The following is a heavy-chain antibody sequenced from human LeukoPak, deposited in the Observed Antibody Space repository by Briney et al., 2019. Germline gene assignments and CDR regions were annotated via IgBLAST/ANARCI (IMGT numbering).Heavy chain of an antibody. CDR3: ARVGLKGATTIRSSDY. CDR2: IKQDGSEK. V-gene: IGHV3-7*01. J-gene: IGHJ4*02. CDR1: EFTFSSYW. D-gene: IGHD1-26*01. Sequence: GGSLRLSCAASEFTFSSYWMSWVRQAPGRGLEWVAYIKQDGSEKYYVDSVKGRFTISRDNAESSLYLQMNSLRAEDSAVYYCARVGLKGATTIRSSDYWGQGTLVTVSS.